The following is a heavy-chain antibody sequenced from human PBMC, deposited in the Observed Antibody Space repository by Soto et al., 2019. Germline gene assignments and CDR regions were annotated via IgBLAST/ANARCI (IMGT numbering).Heavy chain of an antibody. J-gene: IGHJ5*02. V-gene: IGHV1-2*02. Sequence: GASVKVSCKASGYTFTGYYMHWVRQAPGQGLEWMGWINPNSGGTNYAQKFQGRVTMTRDTSISTAYMELSRLRSDDTAVYYCARDIVVVVAATGRDWFDPWGQGTLVTVSS. CDR1: GYTFTGYY. CDR3: ARDIVVVVAATGRDWFDP. CDR2: INPNSGGT. D-gene: IGHD2-15*01.